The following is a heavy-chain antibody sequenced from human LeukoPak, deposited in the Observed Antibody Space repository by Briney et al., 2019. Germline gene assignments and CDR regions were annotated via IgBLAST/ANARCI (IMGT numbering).Heavy chain of an antibody. CDR1: GFTFSNAW. CDR2: IKSKTDGGTT. J-gene: IGHJ6*02. CDR3: TTLCDGSGSYYYYGMDV. V-gene: IGHV3-15*01. Sequence: PGGSLRLSCAASGFTFSNAWMSWVRQAPGKGLEWVGRIKSKTDGGTTDYAAPAKGRFTISRDDSKNTLYLQMNSLKTEDTAVYYCTTLCDGSGSYYYYGMDVWGQGTTVTVSS. D-gene: IGHD3-10*01.